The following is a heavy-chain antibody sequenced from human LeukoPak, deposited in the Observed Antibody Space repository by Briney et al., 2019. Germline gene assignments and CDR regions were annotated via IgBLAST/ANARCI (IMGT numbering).Heavy chain of an antibody. D-gene: IGHD6-13*01. CDR2: INHSGST. V-gene: IGHV4-34*01. CDR1: GGSFSGYY. CDR3: ARAGIAAARDY. J-gene: IGHJ4*02. Sequence: PSETLSLTCAVYGGSFSGYYGSWIRQPPGKGLEWIGEINHSGSTNYNPSLKSRVTISVDTSKNQFSLKLSSVTAADTAVYYRARAGIAAARDYWGQGTLVTVSS.